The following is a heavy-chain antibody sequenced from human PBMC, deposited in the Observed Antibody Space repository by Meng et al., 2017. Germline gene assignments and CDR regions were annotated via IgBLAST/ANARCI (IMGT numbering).Heavy chain of an antibody. CDR3: ARVCRSGGSCYDAFDI. J-gene: IGHJ3*02. V-gene: IGHV3-64*01. D-gene: IGHD2-15*01. Sequence: GGSLRLSCAASGFTFSSYWMSWVRQAPGKGLEYVSAISSNGGSTYYANSVKGRFTISRDNSKNTLYLQMGSLRAEDMAVYYCARVCRSGGSCYDAFDIWGQGTMVTVSS. CDR2: ISSNGGST. CDR1: GFTFSSYW.